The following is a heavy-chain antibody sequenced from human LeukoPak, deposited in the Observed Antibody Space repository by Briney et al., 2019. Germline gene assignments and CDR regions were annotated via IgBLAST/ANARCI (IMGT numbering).Heavy chain of an antibody. CDR1: GGSISSYY. D-gene: IGHD2-2*01. J-gene: IGHJ4*02. CDR2: IYTSGST. Sequence: SETLSLTCTVSGGSISSYYWSWIRQPAGKGLEWIGRIYTSGSTNYNPSLKSRVTISVDTSKNQFSLKLSSVTAADTAVYYCARHLEYQLGGNFDYWGQGTLVTVSS. CDR3: ARHLEYQLGGNFDY. V-gene: IGHV4-4*07.